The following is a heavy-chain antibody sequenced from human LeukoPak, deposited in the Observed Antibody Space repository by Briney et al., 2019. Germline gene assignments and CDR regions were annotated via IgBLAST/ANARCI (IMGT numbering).Heavy chain of an antibody. D-gene: IGHD3-10*01. V-gene: IGHV4-39*02. CDR3: AGSADHNRRGDFFDS. CDR2: IYYRGVT. Sequence: PSETLSLTCSVSGVSISSAIYHWGWVRQAPGKGLEWIGNIYYRGVTYYNPSLKSRVILSVDSSDNHVSLKLTSVTAADTAMYYCAGSADHNRRGDFFDSWGPGTPVTVSS. J-gene: IGHJ4*02. CDR1: GVSISSAIYH.